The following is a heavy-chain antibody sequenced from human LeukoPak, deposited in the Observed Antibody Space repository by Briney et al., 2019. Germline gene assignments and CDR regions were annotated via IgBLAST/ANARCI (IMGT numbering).Heavy chain of an antibody. V-gene: IGHV4-59*11. Sequence: SETLSLTCTVSGGSISSHYWSWIRQPPGKGLEWIGYIYYSGSTNYNPSLKSRVTISVDTPKNQFSLKLSSVTAADTAVYYCARDHVAARTFDYWGQGTLVTVSS. D-gene: IGHD6-6*01. CDR3: ARDHVAARTFDY. CDR2: IYYSGST. J-gene: IGHJ4*02. CDR1: GGSISSHY.